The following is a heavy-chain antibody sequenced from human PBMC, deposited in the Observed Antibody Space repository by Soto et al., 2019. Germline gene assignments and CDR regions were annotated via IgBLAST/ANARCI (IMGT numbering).Heavy chain of an antibody. V-gene: IGHV3-30-3*01. J-gene: IGHJ4*02. Sequence: QVQLVESGGGVVQPGRSLRLSCAASGFTFSSYAMHWVRQAPGKGLEWVAVISYDGSNKYYTDSVKGRFTISRDNSKDTLYLQMNSLRADDTAVYYCARAIVVITHFDYWGQGTLVTVSS. D-gene: IGHD3-22*01. CDR1: GFTFSSYA. CDR3: ARAIVVITHFDY. CDR2: ISYDGSNK.